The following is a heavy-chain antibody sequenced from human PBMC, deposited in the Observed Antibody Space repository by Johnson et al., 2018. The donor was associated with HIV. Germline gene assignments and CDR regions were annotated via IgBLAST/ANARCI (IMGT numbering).Heavy chain of an antibody. CDR1: GFSFSSYA. CDR2: ISGSGASP. D-gene: IGHD3-3*01. V-gene: IGHV3-23*04. Sequence: VQLVESGGGVVQPGGSLTLSCAASGFSFSSYAMSWVRQAPGKGLEWVSAISGSGASPSSADSVKGRFTISRDNSKNTLYLQMNSPRAEDTAVYYCAKPVLQFLEWISAFDIWGQGTMVTVSS. CDR3: AKPVLQFLEWISAFDI. J-gene: IGHJ3*02.